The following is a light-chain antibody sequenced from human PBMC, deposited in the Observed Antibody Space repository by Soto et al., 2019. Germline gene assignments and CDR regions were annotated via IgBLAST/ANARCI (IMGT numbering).Light chain of an antibody. CDR2: GAS. CDR3: QQYGPSPMYT. J-gene: IGKJ2*01. CDR1: QTVSSSY. V-gene: IGKV3-20*01. Sequence: EIVLTQSPGTLSLSPRERATLSCRASQTVSSSYLAWYQQKPGQAPRLLIYGASTRATGIPGRFSGSASGTDFTLTISRLEPEDFAVYYCQQYGPSPMYTFGQGTNLEIK.